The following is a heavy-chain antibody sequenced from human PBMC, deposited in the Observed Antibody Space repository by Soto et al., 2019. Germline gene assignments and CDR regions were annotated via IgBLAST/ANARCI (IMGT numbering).Heavy chain of an antibody. CDR1: GGSINTFY. V-gene: IGHV4-4*07. D-gene: IGHD5-12*01. CDR2: IFSSGST. J-gene: IGHJ4*02. CDR3: AREGSYSAYNFAHGIQLWSFDF. Sequence: SETLSLTCTVSGGSINTFYWSWVRQPAGKGLEWIGRIFSSGSTSFNPSLESRVAMSVDTSKNHFSLNLSSVTAADMAVYSCAREGSYSAYNFAHGIQLWSFDFWGQGALVTVSS.